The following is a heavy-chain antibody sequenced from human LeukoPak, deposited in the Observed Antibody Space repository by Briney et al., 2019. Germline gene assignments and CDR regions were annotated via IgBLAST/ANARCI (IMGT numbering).Heavy chain of an antibody. J-gene: IGHJ5*02. CDR2: IYTSGST. CDR3: ARVGSHYDFRESASWFDP. D-gene: IGHD3-3*01. CDR1: GGSISSGSYY. Sequence: SETLSLTCTVSGGSISSGSYYWSWIRQPAGKGLEWIGRIYTSGSTNYNPSLKSRVTISVDTSKNQFSLKLSSVTAADTAVYYCARVGSHYDFRESASWFDPWGQGTLVTVSS. V-gene: IGHV4-61*02.